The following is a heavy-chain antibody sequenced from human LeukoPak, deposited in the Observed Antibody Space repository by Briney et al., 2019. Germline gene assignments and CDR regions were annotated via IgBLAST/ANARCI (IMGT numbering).Heavy chain of an antibody. CDR1: GFTFSSYW. D-gene: IGHD5-12*01. Sequence: GGSLRPSCAASGFTFSSYWMSWVRQAPGKGLEWVANIKQDGSEKYYVDSVKGRFTISRDNAKNSLYLQMNSLRAEVTAVYYCASPRGYGYYFDYWGQGTLVTVSS. J-gene: IGHJ4*02. CDR2: IKQDGSEK. CDR3: ASPRGYGYYFDY. V-gene: IGHV3-7*01.